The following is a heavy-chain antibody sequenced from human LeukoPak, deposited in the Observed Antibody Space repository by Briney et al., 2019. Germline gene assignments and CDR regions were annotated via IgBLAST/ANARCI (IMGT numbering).Heavy chain of an antibody. CDR1: GFTFSNYA. J-gene: IGHJ4*02. Sequence: WGSLRLSCAASGFTFSNYAMHWARQAPGKGLEWVAVISDDGSNKYYGDSVKGRFTISRDNSKNTVYLQMNSLRAEDTAVYYCAKNRYSSGWYSDFNSWGQGPLATVPS. D-gene: IGHD6-19*01. CDR3: AKNRYSSGWYSDFNS. V-gene: IGHV3-30*18. CDR2: ISDDGSNK.